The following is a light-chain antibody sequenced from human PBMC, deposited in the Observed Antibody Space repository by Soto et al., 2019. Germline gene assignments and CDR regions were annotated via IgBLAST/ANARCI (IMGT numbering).Light chain of an antibody. CDR3: QRYTNVPA. CDR1: QGISTY. Sequence: DIPMTQSPSSLSASVGDRVTITCRASQGISTYLAWYQQIPGKVPKLLISAASTLQSGVPSRFSGSGSGTDFTLTISSLQPEDVATYYCQRYTNVPAFGGGTKLEIK. V-gene: IGKV1-27*01. J-gene: IGKJ4*01. CDR2: AAS.